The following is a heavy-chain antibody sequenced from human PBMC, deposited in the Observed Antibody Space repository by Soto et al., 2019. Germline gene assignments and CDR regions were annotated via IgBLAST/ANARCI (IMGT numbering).Heavy chain of an antibody. Sequence: EVQLLESGGGWVQPGESLRLSCAASGFTFSSYAMTWVRKSPWKGLEWVSSISGSGAYTYFADSVKGRFTISRDNAKDTLYLQMSSLRVEDPALYSCAQDSRSHPQGWFDPWGQGTMVTVSS. CDR3: AQDSRSHPQGWFDP. CDR1: GFTFSSYA. CDR2: ISGSGAYT. J-gene: IGHJ5*02. V-gene: IGHV3-23*01. D-gene: IGHD2-15*01.